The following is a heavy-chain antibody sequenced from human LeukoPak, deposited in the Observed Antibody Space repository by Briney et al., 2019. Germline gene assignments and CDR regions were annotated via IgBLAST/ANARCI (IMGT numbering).Heavy chain of an antibody. CDR2: IIPIFGTA. Sequence: SVKVSCKASGGTFSSYAISWVRQAPGQGLEWMGGIIPIFGTANYAQKFQGRVTITADESTSTAYMELSSLRSEDTAVFYCAREGGILAAAGHNYFDYWGQGTLVTVSS. CDR1: GGTFSSYA. CDR3: AREGGILAAAGHNYFDY. D-gene: IGHD6-13*01. V-gene: IGHV1-69*13. J-gene: IGHJ4*02.